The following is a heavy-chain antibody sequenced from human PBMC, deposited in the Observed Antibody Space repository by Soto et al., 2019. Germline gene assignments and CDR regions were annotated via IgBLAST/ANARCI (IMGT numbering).Heavy chain of an antibody. D-gene: IGHD6-13*01. J-gene: IGHJ6*02. CDR3: VRHLSLRSSSWFYYYYYYGMDV. Sequence: PSETLSLTCTVSGGSISSSSYYWGWIRQPPGKGLEWIGSIYYSGSTYYNPSLKSRVTISVDTSKNQFSLKLSSVTAADTAVYYCVRHLSLRSSSWFYYYYYYGMDVWGQGTTVTVSS. V-gene: IGHV4-39*01. CDR2: IYYSGST. CDR1: GGSISSSSYY.